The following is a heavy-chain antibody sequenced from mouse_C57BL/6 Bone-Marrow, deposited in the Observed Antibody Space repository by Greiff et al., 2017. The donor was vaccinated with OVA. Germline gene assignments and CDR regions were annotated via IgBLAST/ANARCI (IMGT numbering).Heavy chain of an antibody. V-gene: IGHV1-39*01. CDR2: INHNYGST. J-gene: IGHJ4*01. CDR3: SIEYYYYYCYSMDY. D-gene: IGHD1-1*01. Sequence: VQLQQSGPGLVKPGASVKISCKASGYSFTDYNMNWVKQSNEKSLEWIGVINHNYGSTSYNQKFKGKATLTVDKSSSTAYMQLNRLSSEASAVYYCSIEYYYYYCYSMDYWGPGPSVTVSS. CDR1: GYSFTDYN.